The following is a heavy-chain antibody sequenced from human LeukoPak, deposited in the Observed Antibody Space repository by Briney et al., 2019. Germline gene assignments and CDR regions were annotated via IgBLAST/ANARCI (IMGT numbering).Heavy chain of an antibody. CDR2: VYPGDSDT. V-gene: IGHV5-51*01. CDR3: ARRGWYNYNYYGMDV. Sequence: GGALQSSWKGSGCLFIDYWFGWGRQLPGEGLEGMGIVYPGDSDTRYSPTCKGQVTIYVDKSISAAYLQWSRLKASDTAIYYCARRGWYNYNYYGMDVWGKGTTVTVSS. J-gene: IGHJ6*04. CDR1: GCLFIDYW. D-gene: IGHD1-1*01.